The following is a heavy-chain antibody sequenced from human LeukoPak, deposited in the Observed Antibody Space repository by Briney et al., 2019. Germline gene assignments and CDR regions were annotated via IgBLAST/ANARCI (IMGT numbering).Heavy chain of an antibody. V-gene: IGHV4-39*01. CDR1: GGSISSSSYY. Sequence: SETLSLTCTVSGGSISSSSYYWGWIRQPPGKGLEWIGSIYYSGSTYYNPSLKSRVTISVDTSKNQFSLKLSSVTAADTAVYYCARLSTPPASLRYFDWLPDGTVRRLPNYFDHWGQGTLVTVSS. J-gene: IGHJ4*02. CDR3: ARLSTPPASLRYFDWLPDGTVRRLPNYFDH. D-gene: IGHD3-9*01. CDR2: IYYSGST.